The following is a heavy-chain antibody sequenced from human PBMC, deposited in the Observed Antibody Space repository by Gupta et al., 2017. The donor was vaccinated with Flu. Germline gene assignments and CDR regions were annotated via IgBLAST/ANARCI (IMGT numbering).Heavy chain of an antibody. CDR1: GGSFSGYY. D-gene: IGHD6-6*01. CDR2: INHSGST. Sequence: QVQLQQWGAGLLKPSETLSLTCAVYGGSFSGYYWSWIRQPPGKGLEWIGEINHSGSTNYNPSLKSRVTISVDTSKNQFSLKLSSVTAADTAVYYCASRNLEYSSSYSFDYWGQGTLVTVSS. CDR3: ASRNLEYSSSYSFDY. V-gene: IGHV4-34*01. J-gene: IGHJ4*02.